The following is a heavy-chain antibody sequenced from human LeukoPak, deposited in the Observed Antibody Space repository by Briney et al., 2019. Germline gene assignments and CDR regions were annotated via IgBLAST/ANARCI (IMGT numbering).Heavy chain of an antibody. D-gene: IGHD6-13*01. CDR3: ARRSIAAAATLDY. CDR1: GGSISSYY. CDR2: IYYSGST. J-gene: IGHJ4*02. Sequence: PSETLSLTCTVSGGSISSYYWSWIRQPPGKGLEWIGYIYYSGSTNYNPSLKSRVTISVDTSKNQFSLKLSSVTAADTAVYFCARRSIAAAATLDYWGQGILATVSS. V-gene: IGHV4-59*08.